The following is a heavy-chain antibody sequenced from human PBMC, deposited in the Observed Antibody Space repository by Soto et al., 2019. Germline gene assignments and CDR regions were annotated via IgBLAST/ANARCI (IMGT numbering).Heavy chain of an antibody. D-gene: IGHD3-10*01. J-gene: IGHJ3*02. CDR1: GGSLNRNF. Sequence: QVQLQESGPGLVTPSETLSLTCTVSGGSLNRNFWSWIRQPPGKGLEWMAYISFSGATSYNPSHQRRLTISLDTSKNQFSLNLTSVTAAETAVYCCARVLFGADAFDIWGQGTLVTVSS. CDR2: ISFSGAT. CDR3: ARVLFGADAFDI. V-gene: IGHV4-59*01.